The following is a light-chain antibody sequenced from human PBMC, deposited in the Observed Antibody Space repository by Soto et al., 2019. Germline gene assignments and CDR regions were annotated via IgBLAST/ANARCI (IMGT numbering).Light chain of an antibody. J-gene: IGLJ1*01. V-gene: IGLV2-14*01. CDR1: SSDVGGYNY. CDR2: DVS. CDR3: CSFTSSITYV. Sequence: QSVLTRPASVSGSPGQSITISCTGTSSDVGGYNYVSWYQQHPGKAPKLMIYDVSNRPSGVSNRFSGSKSGSTASLTISGLQAEDEADYYCCSFTSSITYVFGTGTKVTVL.